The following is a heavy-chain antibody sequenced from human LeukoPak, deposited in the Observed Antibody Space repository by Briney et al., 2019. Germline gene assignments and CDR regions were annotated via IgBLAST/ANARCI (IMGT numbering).Heavy chain of an antibody. Sequence: GGSLRLSCAASGFTFSSYAMSWVRQAPGKGLEWVSAISGSGGSTYYADSVKGRFTISRDNSKNTLYLQMHSLRAEDTAVYYCAKGGYSSGWYSDRGGHFDYWGQGTLVTVSS. CDR3: AKGGYSSGWYSDRGGHFDY. J-gene: IGHJ4*02. CDR2: ISGSGGST. CDR1: GFTFSSYA. D-gene: IGHD6-19*01. V-gene: IGHV3-23*01.